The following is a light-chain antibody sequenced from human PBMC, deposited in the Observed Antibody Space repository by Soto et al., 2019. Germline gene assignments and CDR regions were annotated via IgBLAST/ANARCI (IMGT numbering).Light chain of an antibody. V-gene: IGKV3-11*01. CDR1: QGVDNNY. CDR3: QQRSNWPIP. CDR2: DAS. Sequence: EIGLTQSPGTLSLTPGERGTLSCRASQGVDNNYLVWYQQKPGQAPRLLIFDASNRATGIPARFSGSGSGTDFTLTISSLEPEDFAVYYCQQRSNWPIPFGQGTRLENK. J-gene: IGKJ5*01.